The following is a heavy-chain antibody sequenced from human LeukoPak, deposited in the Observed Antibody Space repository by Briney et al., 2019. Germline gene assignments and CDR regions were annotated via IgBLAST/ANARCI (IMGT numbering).Heavy chain of an antibody. Sequence: PGGSLRLSCAASGFTFSSYEMNWVRRAPGKGLEWVSYISSSGSTIYYADSVKGRFTISRDNAKNSLYLQMNSLRAEDTAVYYCARDGVLRYSIPGDYYYGMDVWGQGTTVTVSS. V-gene: IGHV3-48*03. CDR1: GFTFSSYE. J-gene: IGHJ6*02. CDR2: ISSSGSTI. D-gene: IGHD3-9*01. CDR3: ARDGVLRYSIPGDYYYGMDV.